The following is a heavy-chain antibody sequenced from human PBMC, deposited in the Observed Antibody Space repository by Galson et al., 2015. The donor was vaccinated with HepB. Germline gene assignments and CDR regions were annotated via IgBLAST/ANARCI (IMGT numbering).Heavy chain of an antibody. CDR3: ARAPPYDYVWGSYRYPEAAHFDY. J-gene: IGHJ4*02. CDR2: MNPNSGNT. Sequence: SVKVSCKASGYTFTSYDINWVRQATGQGLEWMGWMNPNSGNTGYAQKFQGRVTMTRNTSISTAYMELSSLRSEDTAVYYCARAPPYDYVWGSYRYPEAAHFDYWGQGTLVTVSS. V-gene: IGHV1-8*01. CDR1: GYTFTSYD. D-gene: IGHD3-16*02.